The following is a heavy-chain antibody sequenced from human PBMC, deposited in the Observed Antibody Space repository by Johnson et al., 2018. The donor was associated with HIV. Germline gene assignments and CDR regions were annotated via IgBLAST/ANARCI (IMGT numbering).Heavy chain of an antibody. V-gene: IGHV3-23*04. CDR3: AKGRGSNWYTGAFDI. Sequence: VQLVESGGGLVQPGGSLRLSCGASPFTFSTYAVSWVRQGPVKGLDCVSVISFGGGKGRLTISRDNAKNSLYLQMNSLRAEDTALYYCAKGRGSNWYTGAFDIWGQGTMVTVSA. CDR1: PFTFSTYA. CDR2: ISFGGG. D-gene: IGHD6-13*01. J-gene: IGHJ3*02.